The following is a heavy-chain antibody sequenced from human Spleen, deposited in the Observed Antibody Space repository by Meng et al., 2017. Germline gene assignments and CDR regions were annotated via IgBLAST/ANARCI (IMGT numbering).Heavy chain of an antibody. D-gene: IGHD6-19*01. Sequence: QPQLQESGPGLVRPSEALSLTCSVSGGSISTSGYYWGWIRQPPGKGLEWIGSIGHSGFTYYTPSLKSRVTVSIDTSRNQFSLWLTSVTAADTAVYYCVRSSAWVRTGFDPWGQGTLVTVYS. CDR3: VRSSAWVRTGFDP. CDR2: IGHSGFT. V-gene: IGHV4-39*01. CDR1: GGSISTSGYY. J-gene: IGHJ5*02.